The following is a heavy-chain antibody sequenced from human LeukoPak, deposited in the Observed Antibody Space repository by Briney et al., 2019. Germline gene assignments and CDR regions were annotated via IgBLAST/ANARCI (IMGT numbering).Heavy chain of an antibody. V-gene: IGHV3-30-3*01. CDR3: ARDQGFLVPRDYFDY. D-gene: IGHD3-3*01. CDR1: GFTFSSYA. CDR2: ISYDGSSK. J-gene: IGHJ4*02. Sequence: GGSLRLSCAASGFTFSSYAMHWVRQAPGKGLEWVAVISYDGSSKYYADSVKGRFTISRDNSKNTLYLQMNSLRAEDTAVYYCARDQGFLVPRDYFDYWGQGTLVTVSS.